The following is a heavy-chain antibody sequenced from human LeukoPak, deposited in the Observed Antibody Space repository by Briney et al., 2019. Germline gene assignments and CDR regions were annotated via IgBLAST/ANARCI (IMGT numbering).Heavy chain of an antibody. Sequence: GGSLRLSCAASGFTFSSYAMSWVRQAPGKGLEWVSGISGSGAGTYYADSVKGRFTISRDNSKNTLYLQMNSLRAEDTALYYCAKDYYDTSGYYDAFDTWGQGTMVTVSS. D-gene: IGHD3-22*01. CDR3: AKDYYDTSGYYDAFDT. J-gene: IGHJ3*02. V-gene: IGHV3-23*01. CDR2: ISGSGAGT. CDR1: GFTFSSYA.